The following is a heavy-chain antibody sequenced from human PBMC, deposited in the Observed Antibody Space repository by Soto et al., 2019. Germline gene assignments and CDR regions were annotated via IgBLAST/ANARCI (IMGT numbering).Heavy chain of an antibody. CDR2: IDPSDSYT. D-gene: IGHD3-22*01. Sequence: PGESLKISCKGSGYNLTSNWIDWVRQMPGKGLEWMGRIDPSDSYTNYSPSFQGHVTISADKSISTAYLQWSSLKSSDTAMYYCARLCRGGYDSSGYYYMDYYYYGMDVWGQGTTVTVSS. CDR3: ARLCRGGYDSSGYYYMDYYYYGMDV. CDR1: GYNLTSNW. V-gene: IGHV5-10-1*01. J-gene: IGHJ6*02.